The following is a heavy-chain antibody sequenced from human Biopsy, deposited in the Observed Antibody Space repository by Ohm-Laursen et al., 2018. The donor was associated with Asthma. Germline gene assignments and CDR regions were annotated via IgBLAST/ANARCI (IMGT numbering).Heavy chain of an antibody. J-gene: IGHJ6*02. Sequence: SLRLSCSASGFSFSSYGMHWVRQTPGKGLEWVAVISFNGTNKYYADSVKGRFTISRDNSKNTLDLQMNSLSAEDSAVYYCARVDGVVEPATRMGGMDVWGQGTTVTVSS. V-gene: IGHV3-30*03. CDR1: GFSFSSYG. CDR3: ARVDGVVEPATRMGGMDV. D-gene: IGHD2-15*01. CDR2: ISFNGTNK.